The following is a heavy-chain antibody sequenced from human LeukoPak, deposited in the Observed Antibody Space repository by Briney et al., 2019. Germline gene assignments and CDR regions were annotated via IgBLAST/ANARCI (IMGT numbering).Heavy chain of an antibody. CDR3: AKLVGATLFDY. CDR2: ISYDGSNK. J-gene: IGHJ4*02. D-gene: IGHD1-26*01. Sequence: PGGSLRLSCAASGFTFSIHATNWVRQAPGKGLEWVAVISYDGSNKYYADSVKGRFTISRDNSKNTLYLQMNSLRAEDTAVYYCAKLVGATLFDYWGQGTLVTVSS. V-gene: IGHV3-30*18. CDR1: GFTFSIHA.